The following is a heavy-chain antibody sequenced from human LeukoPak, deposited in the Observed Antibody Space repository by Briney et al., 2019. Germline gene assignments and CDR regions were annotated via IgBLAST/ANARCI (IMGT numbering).Heavy chain of an antibody. CDR3: ARAVADTGWAFDI. CDR1: GASVSGNY. Sequence: SETLSLTCAVSGASVSGNYWSWIRQSPERGLEWIGHLLDDGVTDYNPSLKSRVTILSDTSKNQFSLRLTSVTAADTAVYYCARAVADTGWAFDIWGQGTMVTVSS. D-gene: IGHD6-19*01. J-gene: IGHJ3*02. CDR2: LLDDGVT. V-gene: IGHV4-59*02.